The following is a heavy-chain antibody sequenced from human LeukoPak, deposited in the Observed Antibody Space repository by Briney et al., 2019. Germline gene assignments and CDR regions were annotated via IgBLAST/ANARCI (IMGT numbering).Heavy chain of an antibody. CDR3: AKAVLGGLTIFGVIIPYYYYMDV. Sequence: GGSLRLSCAASGFTFGSYAMSWARQAPGKGLEWVSSISGRGGTTYYADSVKGRFTISRDNSKNTLYLQMNSLRAEDTAVYYCAKAVLGGLTIFGVIIPYYYYMDVWGKGTTVTVSS. CDR1: GFTFGSYA. V-gene: IGHV3-23*01. J-gene: IGHJ6*03. CDR2: ISGRGGTT. D-gene: IGHD3-3*01.